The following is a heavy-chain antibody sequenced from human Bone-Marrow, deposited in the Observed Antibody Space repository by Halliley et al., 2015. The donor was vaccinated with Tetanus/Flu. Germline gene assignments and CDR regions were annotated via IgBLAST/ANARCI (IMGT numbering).Heavy chain of an antibody. CDR3: ARGPVVIIPSARKTCWFDP. CDR1: DISINTGDYY. D-gene: IGHD2-2*01. Sequence: LRLSCTVSDISINTGDYYWSWFRQSPQKGLEWIGYIYYSGSTFYNPSLRSRVSISIDTSKNQFSLKVNSVTAADTAVYYCARGPVVIIPSARKTCWFDPWGPGTLVSVSS. CDR2: IYYSGST. V-gene: IGHV4-31*03. J-gene: IGHJ5*02.